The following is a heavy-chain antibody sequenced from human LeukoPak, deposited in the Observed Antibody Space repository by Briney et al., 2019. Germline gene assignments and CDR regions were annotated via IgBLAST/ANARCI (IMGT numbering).Heavy chain of an antibody. CDR1: GYTFTSYA. CDR2: INTNTGNP. D-gene: IGHD6-19*01. CDR3: ARGGSGWYMSSFDY. J-gene: IGHJ4*02. Sequence: ASVKVSCKASGYTFTSYAMNWVRQAPGQGLEWMGWINTNTGNPTYAQGFTGRFVFSLDTSVSTAYLQISSLKAEDTAVYYCARGGSGWYMSSFDYWGQGTLVTVSS. V-gene: IGHV7-4-1*02.